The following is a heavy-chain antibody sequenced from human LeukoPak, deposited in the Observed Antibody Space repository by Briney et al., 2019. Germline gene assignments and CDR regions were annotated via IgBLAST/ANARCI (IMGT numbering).Heavy chain of an antibody. Sequence: ASLKVSCKASGYTFSSYFMHWVRQAPGQGLEWMGIINPSGGSTSYAQKFQGRVTMTRDTSTSTVYMELSSLRSEDTAVYYCARTAGRTFDYWGQGTLVTVSS. V-gene: IGHV1-46*01. CDR2: INPSGGST. D-gene: IGHD6-6*01. J-gene: IGHJ4*02. CDR3: ARTAGRTFDY. CDR1: GYTFSSYF.